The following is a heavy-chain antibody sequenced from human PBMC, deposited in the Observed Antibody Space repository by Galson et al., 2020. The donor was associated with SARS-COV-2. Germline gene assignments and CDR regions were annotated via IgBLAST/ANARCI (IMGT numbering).Heavy chain of an antibody. D-gene: IGHD2-21*01. CDR1: GFTFENYI. CDR3: AKDRSIQGGDSDS. CDR2: ISLDGAHT. J-gene: IGHJ5*02. V-gene: IGHV3-43*01. Sequence: WGSLRLSCAASGFTFENYIMHWVRQGPGKGQEWVSLISLDGAHTDYSDSVKGRFTISRDNSKNSLQLHMNSLRTEDSALYYCAKDRSIQGGDSDSWGQGTLVTVSS.